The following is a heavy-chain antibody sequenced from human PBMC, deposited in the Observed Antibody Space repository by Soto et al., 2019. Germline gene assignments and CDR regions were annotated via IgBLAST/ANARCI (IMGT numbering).Heavy chain of an antibody. CDR1: GGSFSSNT. CDR2: IIPLFGTA. J-gene: IGHJ4*02. D-gene: IGHD2-21*02. CDR3: ASKAACGGDCYAFDS. V-gene: IGHV1-69*06. Sequence: QVYMVQSGAEVKKPGSSVKISCKASGGSFSSNTINWVRQAAGQGLEWMGGIIPLFGTANYAEKFQGRVTITADNSTKTEYMELTSRRSEDTAVYYCASKAACGGDCYAFDSWGQGTLVTVSS.